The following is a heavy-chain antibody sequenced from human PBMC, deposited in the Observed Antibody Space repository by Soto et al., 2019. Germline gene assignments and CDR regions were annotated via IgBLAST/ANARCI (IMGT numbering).Heavy chain of an antibody. CDR3: ARGVEYYDSSGYPYFDY. J-gene: IGHJ4*02. CDR1: GGSISSGGYY. CDR2: IYYSGST. Sequence: SETLSLTCTVSGGSISSGGYYWSWIRQHPGKGLEWIGYIYYSGSTYYNPSLKSRVTISVDTSKNQFSLKLSSVTAADTAVYYCARGVEYYDSSGYPYFDYWGQGTLVTVSS. D-gene: IGHD3-22*01. V-gene: IGHV4-31*03.